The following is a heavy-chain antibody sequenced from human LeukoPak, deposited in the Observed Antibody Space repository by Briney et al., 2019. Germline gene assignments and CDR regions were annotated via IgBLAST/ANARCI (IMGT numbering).Heavy chain of an antibody. V-gene: IGHV4-34*01. CDR3: ARGREEMGDGYNYFDY. CDR2: INHSGST. D-gene: IGHD5-24*01. CDR1: GGSFSGYY. J-gene: IGHJ4*02. Sequence: SETLSLTCAVYGGSFSGYYWSWIRQPPGKGLEWIGEINHSGSTNYNPSLKSRVTISVDTSKNQFSLKLSSVTAADTAMYYCARGREEMGDGYNYFDYWGQGTPVTVSS.